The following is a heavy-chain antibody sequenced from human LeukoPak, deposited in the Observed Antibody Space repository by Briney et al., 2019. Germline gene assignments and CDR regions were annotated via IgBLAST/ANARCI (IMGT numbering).Heavy chain of an antibody. CDR2: IYYSGST. CDR3: ARVSTHIGYLKGRYFDY. V-gene: IGHV4-59*01. J-gene: IGHJ4*02. Sequence: PSETLSLTCTVSGGSISGYYWSWIRQPPGKGLEWIGYIYYSGSTNYNPSLKSRVTISVDTSKNQFSLKLSSVTAADTAVYYCARVSTHIGYLKGRYFDYWGQGTLVTVSS. D-gene: IGHD2-15*01. CDR1: GGSISGYY.